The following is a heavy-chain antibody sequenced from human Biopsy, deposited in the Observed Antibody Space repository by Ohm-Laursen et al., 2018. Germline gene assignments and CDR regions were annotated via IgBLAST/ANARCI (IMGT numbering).Heavy chain of an antibody. CDR2: VYYSGST. CDR3: GRREVVITHDAFDI. Sequence: ETLSLTCTVSGGSISSYYWTWIRQPPGKGLEWIGDVYYSGSTNRNPSLKSRVTILVDTSKNQFSLKLNSVTAADTAVYYCGRREVVITHDAFDIWGQGTMVTVSS. J-gene: IGHJ3*02. CDR1: GGSISSYY. V-gene: IGHV4-59*08. D-gene: IGHD3-22*01.